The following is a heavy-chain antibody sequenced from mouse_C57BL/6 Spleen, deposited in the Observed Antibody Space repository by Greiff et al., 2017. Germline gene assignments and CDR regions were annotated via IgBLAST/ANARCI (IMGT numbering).Heavy chain of an antibody. D-gene: IGHD4-1*01. CDR1: GYTFTSYW. CDR3: SSDWDAAPFAY. V-gene: IGHV1-7*01. Sequence: QVQLQQSGAELAKPGASVKLSCKASGYTFTSYWMHWVKQRPGQGLEWIGYINPSSGYTKYNQKFKDKATLTADKSSSTAYMQLSSLTYEVSSVYYCSSDWDAAPFAYWGQGTLVTVSA. J-gene: IGHJ3*01. CDR2: INPSSGYT.